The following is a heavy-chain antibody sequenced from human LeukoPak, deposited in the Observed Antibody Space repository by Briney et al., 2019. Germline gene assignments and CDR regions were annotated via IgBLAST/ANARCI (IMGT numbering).Heavy chain of an antibody. CDR3: AKDATAVVGTVYMDV. Sequence: HPGGSLTLSCAVSGFTFSSYGLNWVRQAPGKGLEWISHISNFGDIIHYADSVEGRFTISRDNAKNSLYLQMDSVRAEDTAVYYCAKDATAVVGTVYMDVWGKGTTVTISS. J-gene: IGHJ6*03. V-gene: IGHV3-48*04. CDR1: GFTFSSYG. CDR2: ISNFGDII. D-gene: IGHD6-13*01.